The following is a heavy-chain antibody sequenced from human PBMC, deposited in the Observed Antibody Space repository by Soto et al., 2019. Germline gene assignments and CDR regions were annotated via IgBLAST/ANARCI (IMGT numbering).Heavy chain of an antibody. V-gene: IGHV1-46*03. CDR2: INPSGGST. Sequence: ASVKVSCKASGYTFTSYYMHWVRQAPGQGLEWMGIINPSGGSTSYAQKFQGRVTMTRDTSTSTVYMELSSLRSEDTAVYYCARVRKLVRILTGYSSAFDICGQGTMVTVSS. CDR3: ARVRKLVRILTGYSSAFDI. J-gene: IGHJ3*02. D-gene: IGHD3-9*01. CDR1: GYTFTSYY.